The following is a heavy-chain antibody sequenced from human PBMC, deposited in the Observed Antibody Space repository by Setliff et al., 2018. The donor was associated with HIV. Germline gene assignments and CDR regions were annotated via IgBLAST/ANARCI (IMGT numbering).Heavy chain of an antibody. J-gene: IGHJ4*02. Sequence: ASVKVSCKASGYSFTNNDINWVRQATGQGLEWMGWMNPNSGNTGSAQRFQGRVTMTRNTSISIAYMELSNLRSEDTAVYYCARGAPGRSCSGGSCSYFDYWGQGTLVTVSS. D-gene: IGHD2-15*01. CDR3: ARGAPGRSCSGGSCSYFDY. V-gene: IGHV1-8*02. CDR1: GYSFTNND. CDR2: MNPNSGNT.